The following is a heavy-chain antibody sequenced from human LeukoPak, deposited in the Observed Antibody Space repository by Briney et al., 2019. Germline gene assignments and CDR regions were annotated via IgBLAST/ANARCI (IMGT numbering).Heavy chain of an antibody. CDR2: IYYSGST. V-gene: IGHV4-59*01. Sequence: KPSETLSLTCTVSGGSISSYYWSWIRQPPGQGLEWIGYIYYSGSTNYNPSLKSRVTISVDTSKNQFSLKLSSVTAADTAVYYCATYGDYDAFDIWGQGTMVTVSS. J-gene: IGHJ3*02. CDR3: ATYGDYDAFDI. CDR1: GGSISSYY. D-gene: IGHD4-17*01.